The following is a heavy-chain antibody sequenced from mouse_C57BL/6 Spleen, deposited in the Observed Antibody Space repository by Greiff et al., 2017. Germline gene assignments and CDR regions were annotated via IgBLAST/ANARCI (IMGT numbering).Heavy chain of an antibody. CDR1: GFSLTSYG. D-gene: IGHD2-3*01. J-gene: IGHJ2*01. Sequence: QVQLQQSGPGLVQPSQSLSITCTVSGFSLTSYGVHWVRQSPGKGLEWLGVIWSGGCTDYNAAFISRLSISKDNSKSHVFFKMNSLQADDTAIYYCARRDDGYYGYFDYWGQGTTLTVSS. V-gene: IGHV2-2*01. CDR3: ARRDDGYYGYFDY. CDR2: IWSGGCT.